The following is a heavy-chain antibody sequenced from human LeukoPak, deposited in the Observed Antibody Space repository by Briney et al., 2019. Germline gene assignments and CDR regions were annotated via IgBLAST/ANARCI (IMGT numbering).Heavy chain of an antibody. D-gene: IGHD2-15*01. CDR1: GYTLTELS. CDR3: ATSRRYCSGGSCYFGGMDV. V-gene: IGHV1-24*01. Sequence: ASVKVSCKVSGYTLTELSMHWVRQAPGKGLEWMGGFDPEDGETIYAQKFQGRVTMTEDTSTDTAYMELSSLRSEDTAVYYCATSRRYCSGGSCYFGGMDVWGQGTTVTVSS. CDR2: FDPEDGET. J-gene: IGHJ6*02.